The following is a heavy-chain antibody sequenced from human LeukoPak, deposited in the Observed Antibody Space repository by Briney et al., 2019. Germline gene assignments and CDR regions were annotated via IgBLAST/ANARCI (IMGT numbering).Heavy chain of an antibody. CDR3: ARVLYSSSWYDEYYFDY. Sequence: ASVKVSCKASGYTFTSYGISWVRQAPGQGHEWMGWISAYNGNTNYAQKLQGRVTMTTDTSTSTAYMELRSLRSDDTAVYYCARVLYSSSWYDEYYFDYWGQGTLVTVSS. CDR2: ISAYNGNT. J-gene: IGHJ4*02. D-gene: IGHD6-13*01. V-gene: IGHV1-18*01. CDR1: GYTFTSYG.